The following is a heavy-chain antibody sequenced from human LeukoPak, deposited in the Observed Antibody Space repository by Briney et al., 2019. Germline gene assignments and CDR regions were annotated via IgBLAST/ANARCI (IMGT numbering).Heavy chain of an antibody. CDR2: IIPIFGTA. J-gene: IGHJ6*03. Sequence: SVKVSCKASGGTFSSYAISWVRQAPGQGLEWMGGIIPIFGTANYAQKLQGRVTITTDESTSTAYMELSSLRSEDTAVYYCARVAARRYYYMDVWGKGTTVTVSS. CDR3: ARVAARRYYYMDV. V-gene: IGHV1-69*05. D-gene: IGHD6-6*01. CDR1: GGTFSSYA.